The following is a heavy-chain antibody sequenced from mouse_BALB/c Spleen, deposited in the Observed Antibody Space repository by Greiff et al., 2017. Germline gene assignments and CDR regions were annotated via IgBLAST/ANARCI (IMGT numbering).Heavy chain of an antibody. V-gene: IGHV5-6-5*01. J-gene: IGHJ1*01. CDR1: GFTFSSYA. Sequence: EVMLVESGGGLVKPGGSLKLSCAASGFTFSSYAMSWVRQTPEKRLEWVASISSGGSTYYPDSVKGRFTISRDNARNILYLQMSSLRTADTAMYYCARPYGSSYWYFDVWGAGTTVTVSS. D-gene: IGHD1-1*01. CDR2: ISSGGST. CDR3: ARPYGSSYWYFDV.